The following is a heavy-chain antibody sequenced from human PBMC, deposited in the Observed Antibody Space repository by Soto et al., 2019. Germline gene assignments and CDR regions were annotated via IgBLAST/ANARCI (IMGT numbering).Heavy chain of an antibody. CDR1: GYTFTSYD. CDR2: MNPNSGNT. D-gene: IGHD4-17*01. CDR3: ARGVKYGAYSRWFDP. J-gene: IGHJ5*02. Sequence: QVQLVQSGAEVKKPGASVKVSCKASGYTFTSYDINGVRQATGQGLEYLGWMNPNSGNTGYVQKFQGRVTMTRDTSISTAYMELSSLRSEDTAVYFCARGVKYGAYSRWFDPWGQGTLVTVSS. V-gene: IGHV1-8*01.